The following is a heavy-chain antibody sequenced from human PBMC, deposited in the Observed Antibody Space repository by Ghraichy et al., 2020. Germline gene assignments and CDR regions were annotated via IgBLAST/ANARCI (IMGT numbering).Heavy chain of an antibody. CDR3: TRDQFSGLAAGDDY. D-gene: IGHD6-13*01. CDR1: GFTFSSYW. Sequence: GGSLRLSCAASGFTFSSYWMSWVRQAPGKGLEWVANIKQDGSEKYYVDSVKGRFTISRDNAKNALYLQMNSLRAEDTAVYYCTRDQFSGLAAGDDYWGQGTLVTVSS. CDR2: IKQDGSEK. J-gene: IGHJ4*02. V-gene: IGHV3-7*01.